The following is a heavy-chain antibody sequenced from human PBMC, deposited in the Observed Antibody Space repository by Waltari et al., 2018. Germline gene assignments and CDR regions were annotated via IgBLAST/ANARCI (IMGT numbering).Heavy chain of an antibody. CDR3: ARDSTVAGTLLY. CDR2: ISYDGSNK. CDR1: GFTCSSYA. D-gene: IGHD6-19*01. Sequence: QVQLVESGGGVVPPGRSLRLYCAAAGFTCSSYATHWAPQAPGKGLEWVAFISYDGSNKYYAASVKGRFTISRDNSKNTLYLQMNSLRAEDTAVYYCARDSTVAGTLLYWGQGTLVTVSS. J-gene: IGHJ4*02. V-gene: IGHV3-30-3*01.